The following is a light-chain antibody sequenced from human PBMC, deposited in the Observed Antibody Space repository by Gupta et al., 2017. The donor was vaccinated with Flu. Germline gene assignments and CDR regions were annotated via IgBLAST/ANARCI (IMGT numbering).Light chain of an antibody. J-gene: IGKJ1*01. CDR3: QQSYTIPWT. Sequence: DIQVTQSPSSLSASVGDRVTITCRTSQSIIKYFNWYQQKPGKAPQLLIYAASNLQSGVPSRFSGSGPGTDFTLTITSLQPEDFATYYCQQSYTIPWTFGRGTRVEIK. V-gene: IGKV1-39*01. CDR1: QSIIKY. CDR2: AAS.